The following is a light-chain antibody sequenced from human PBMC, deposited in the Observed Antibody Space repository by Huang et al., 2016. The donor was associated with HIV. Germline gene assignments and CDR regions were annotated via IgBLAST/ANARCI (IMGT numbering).Light chain of an antibody. Sequence: EIVMTQSPATLSVSPGERVTLSCRASQSVSSNLAWYQHKIGQAPRLLIYGASTRATGIPARLSGSASGTEFTLTISSLQSEDFAVYYCQQYNNWPPWTFGQGTKVEIK. CDR3: QQYNNWPPWT. CDR2: GAS. J-gene: IGKJ1*01. CDR1: QSVSSN. V-gene: IGKV3-15*01.